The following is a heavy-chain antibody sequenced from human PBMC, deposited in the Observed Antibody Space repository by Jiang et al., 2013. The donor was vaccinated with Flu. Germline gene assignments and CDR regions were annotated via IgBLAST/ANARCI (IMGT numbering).Heavy chain of an antibody. Sequence: RSLRLSCAASGFTFSSYAMHWVRQAPGKGLGWVAVISYDGSNKYYADSVKGRFTISRDNSKNTLYLQMNSLRAEDTAVYYCASAEGLSPYGMDVWGQGTTVTVSS. D-gene: IGHD3-16*02. CDR3: ASAEGLSPYGMDV. CDR2: ISYDGSNK. CDR1: GFTFSSYA. V-gene: IGHV3-30-3*01. J-gene: IGHJ6*02.